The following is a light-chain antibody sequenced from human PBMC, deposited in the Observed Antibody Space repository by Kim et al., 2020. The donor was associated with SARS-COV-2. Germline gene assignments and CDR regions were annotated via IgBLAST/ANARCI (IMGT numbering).Light chain of an antibody. CDR2: DSS. Sequence: PGERATLSCGASQSVANSYLAWYQQKRGLTPKLLIYDSSTRATGIPDRCSGAGSGTEFTLTISRLEPEDFAVYYCQQYGTSPWTFGQGTKVDIK. CDR3: QQYGTSPWT. CDR1: QSVANSY. V-gene: IGKV3D-20*01. J-gene: IGKJ1*01.